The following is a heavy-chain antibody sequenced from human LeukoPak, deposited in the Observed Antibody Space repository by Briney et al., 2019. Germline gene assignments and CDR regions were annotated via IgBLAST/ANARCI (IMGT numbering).Heavy chain of an antibody. V-gene: IGHV3-48*03. D-gene: IGHD5-18*01. CDR3: VRVSRYSNYWSFDL. CDR2: ISGSGKTI. Sequence: LPGGSLRLSCAASGFTFSSYAMSWVRQAPGKGLEWLSHISGSGKTIYYGVSAKGRVTISRDNAKNSVFLQMNSLRADDTAVYYCVRVSRYSNYWSFDLWGRGALVTVSS. CDR1: GFTFSSYA. J-gene: IGHJ2*01.